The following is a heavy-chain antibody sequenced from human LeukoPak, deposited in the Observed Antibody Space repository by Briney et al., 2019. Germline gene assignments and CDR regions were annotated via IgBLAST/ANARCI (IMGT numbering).Heavy chain of an antibody. J-gene: IGHJ5*02. D-gene: IGHD3-22*01. Sequence: SETLSLTCTVSGGSISSYYWSWIRQPPGKGREWIGYIYYSGSTNYNPSLKSRVDISVDTSKNQFSLKLSSVTAADTAVYYCARDYDSSGYYYDNWFDPWGQGTLVTVSS. CDR2: IYYSGST. CDR3: ARDYDSSGYYYDNWFDP. V-gene: IGHV4-59*01. CDR1: GGSISSYY.